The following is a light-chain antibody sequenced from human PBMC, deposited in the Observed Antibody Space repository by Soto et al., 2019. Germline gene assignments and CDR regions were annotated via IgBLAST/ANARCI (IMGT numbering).Light chain of an antibody. V-gene: IGKV3-20*01. CDR2: GAS. CDR1: QSVSSSY. Sequence: EIVLTQSPGTLSLSPGERATLSCRASQSVSSSYLAWYQQKPGQAPSPLIYGASSRATGIPDRFSGSGSGTDFTITISRLEPEDFAVYYCQQYGSSPPYTFGQGTKLEIK. J-gene: IGKJ2*01. CDR3: QQYGSSPPYT.